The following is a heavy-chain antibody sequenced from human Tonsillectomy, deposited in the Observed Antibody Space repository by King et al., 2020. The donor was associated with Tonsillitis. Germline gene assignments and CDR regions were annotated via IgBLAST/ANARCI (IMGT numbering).Heavy chain of an antibody. D-gene: IGHD4-23*01. Sequence: VQLVESGGGLVKPGGSLRLSCAASGFTFSSDSMNWVRQAPGKGLEWVSSISHSSIYIYYADSVKGRFTISRDNAKNSLHLQMNSLRAEDTAVYYCARDSGGNSGFDYWGQGTLVTVSS. J-gene: IGHJ4*02. CDR3: ARDSGGNSGFDY. CDR2: ISHSSIYI. V-gene: IGHV3-21*01. CDR1: GFTFSSDS.